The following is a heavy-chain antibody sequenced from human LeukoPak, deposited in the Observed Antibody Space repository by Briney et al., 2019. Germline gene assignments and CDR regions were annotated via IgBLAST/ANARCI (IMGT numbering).Heavy chain of an antibody. Sequence: PGGSLRLSCAASGFTFGNYAMTWVRQAPGKGLEWVSSITESTYYADSVKGRFIISRDNSRNTLYLQMNSLRGDDTAVYYCAKRRNSIDYWGQGTLVTVSP. CDR2: ITEST. J-gene: IGHJ4*02. D-gene: IGHD6-13*01. CDR3: AKRRNSIDY. V-gene: IGHV3-23*01. CDR1: GFTFGNYA.